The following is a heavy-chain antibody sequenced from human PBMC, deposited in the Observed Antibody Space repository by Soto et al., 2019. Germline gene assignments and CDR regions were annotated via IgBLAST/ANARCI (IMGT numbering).Heavy chain of an antibody. V-gene: IGHV3-23*01. D-gene: IGHD3-3*01. J-gene: IGHJ6*02. Sequence: GGSLRLSCAASGFDFTKSAMNWVRQAPGKGLQWVSGISGSGTSTSHGDSVKGRFTISRDNSKNTLYLQMSSLRADDTAVYFCAKGHDFWTGYSYYYGMYIWGQGTTVTVSS. CDR2: ISGSGTST. CDR1: GFDFTKSA. CDR3: AKGHDFWTGYSYYYGMYI.